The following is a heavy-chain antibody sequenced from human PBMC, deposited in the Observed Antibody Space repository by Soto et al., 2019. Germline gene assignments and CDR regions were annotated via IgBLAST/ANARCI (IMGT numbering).Heavy chain of an antibody. D-gene: IGHD6-13*01. V-gene: IGHV4-59*01. J-gene: IGHJ6*03. Sequence: SETLSLTCTVSGGSISSYYWSWIRQPPGKGLEWIGYIYYSGSTNYNPSLKSRVTISVDTSKNQFSLKLSSVTAADTALYYCAGDWVSDPEYYYMDVWGKGTTVTVSS. CDR2: IYYSGST. CDR1: GGSISSYY. CDR3: AGDWVSDPEYYYMDV.